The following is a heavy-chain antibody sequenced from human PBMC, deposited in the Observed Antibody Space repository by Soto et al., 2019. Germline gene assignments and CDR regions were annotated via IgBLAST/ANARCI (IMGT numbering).Heavy chain of an antibody. CDR3: ARGRYGDY. J-gene: IGHJ4*01. CDR1: GYAFTTYG. D-gene: IGHD1-1*01. V-gene: IGHV1-18*01. CDR2: ISAHNGNT. Sequence: QVHLVQSGAEVKKPGASVKVSCKGSGYAFTTYGITWVRQAPGQGLEWMGWISAHNGNTNYAQKLQGKVTVTRDTATSTADRELRSLRSDDTAVYYCARGRYGDYWGHGALVTVSS.